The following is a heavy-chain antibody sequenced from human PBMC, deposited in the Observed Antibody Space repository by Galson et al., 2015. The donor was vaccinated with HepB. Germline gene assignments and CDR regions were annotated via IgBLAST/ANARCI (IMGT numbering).Heavy chain of an antibody. CDR1: GGTFSSYA. CDR2: IIPILGIA. V-gene: IGHV1-69*04. Sequence: SVKVSCKASGGTFSSYAISWVRQAPGQGLEWMGRIIPILGIANYAQKFQGRVTITADKSTSTAYMELSSLRSEDTAVYYCARSYGDLYYFDYWGQGTLVTVPS. D-gene: IGHD4-17*01. CDR3: ARSYGDLYYFDY. J-gene: IGHJ4*02.